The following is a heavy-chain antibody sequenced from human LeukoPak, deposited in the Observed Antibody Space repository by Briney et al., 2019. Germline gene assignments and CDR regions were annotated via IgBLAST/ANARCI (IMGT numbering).Heavy chain of an antibody. J-gene: IGHJ4*02. CDR2: IWIYENNQ. CDR1: GFTFSNYG. Sequence: GGSLRLSCAASGFTFSNYGMHWVRQPPGTGLEWVALIWIYENNQYYANSVKGRFTISRDNSKHKLNLQMNSQRAEDTAVYHCARTVDTAMAVTFDYWGQGSLVTVSS. V-gene: IGHV3-33*01. CDR3: ARTVDTAMAVTFDY. D-gene: IGHD5-18*01.